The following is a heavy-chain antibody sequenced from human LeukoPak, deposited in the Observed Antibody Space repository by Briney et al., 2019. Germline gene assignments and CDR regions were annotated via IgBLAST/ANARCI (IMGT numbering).Heavy chain of an antibody. Sequence: SETLSLTCAVYGGSFSGYYWSWIRQPPGKGLEWIGEINHSGSTNYNPSLKSRVTISVDTSKNQFSLKLSSVTAADTAVYYYARHYYDSSGYYYGDYWGQGTLVTVSS. V-gene: IGHV4-34*01. CDR3: ARHYYDSSGYYYGDY. J-gene: IGHJ4*02. D-gene: IGHD3-22*01. CDR1: GGSFSGYY. CDR2: INHSGST.